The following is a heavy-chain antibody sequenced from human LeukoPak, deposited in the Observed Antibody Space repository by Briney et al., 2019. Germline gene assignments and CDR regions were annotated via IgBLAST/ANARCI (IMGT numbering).Heavy chain of an antibody. V-gene: IGHV1-58*01. D-gene: IGHD4-11*01. CDR2: IVVGSGNT. CDR3: AGALYSNYENNLGWYMDV. CDR1: GFTFTSSA. Sequence: ASVKVSCKASGFTFTSSAVQWVRQARGQRLEWIGWIVVGSGNTNYAQKFQERVTITRDMSTSTAYMELSSLRSEDTAVYYCAGALYSNYENNLGWYMDVWGKGTTVTVSS. J-gene: IGHJ6*03.